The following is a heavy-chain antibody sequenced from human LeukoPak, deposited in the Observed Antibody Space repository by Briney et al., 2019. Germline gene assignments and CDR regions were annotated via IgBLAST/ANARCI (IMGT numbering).Heavy chain of an antibody. Sequence: SETLSLTCSVSGGSISSSYWSWIRQPPGKGLEWIGYIYTSGSTNYNPSLKSRVTISVDTSKNQFSLKLSSVTAADTAVYYCAGGNVYCTNGVCYARLFDYWGQGTLVTVSS. J-gene: IGHJ4*02. CDR2: IYTSGST. CDR3: AGGNVYCTNGVCYARLFDY. V-gene: IGHV4-4*09. CDR1: GGSISSSY. D-gene: IGHD2-8*01.